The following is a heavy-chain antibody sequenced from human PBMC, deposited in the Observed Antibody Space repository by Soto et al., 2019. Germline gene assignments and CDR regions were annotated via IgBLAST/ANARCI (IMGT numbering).Heavy chain of an antibody. Sequence: QVQLVESGGGLVKPGGSLRLSCAASGFTFSDYYMSWIRQAPGQGLEWVAYISTSGSTIYYADSVKGRFTISRDNARNSLYLQRNNLRAEDTAVYYCARPYCSSTGCSLWGQGTLVTVSS. J-gene: IGHJ4*02. D-gene: IGHD2-2*01. CDR1: GFTFSDYY. CDR3: ARPYCSSTGCSL. V-gene: IGHV3-11*01. CDR2: ISTSGSTI.